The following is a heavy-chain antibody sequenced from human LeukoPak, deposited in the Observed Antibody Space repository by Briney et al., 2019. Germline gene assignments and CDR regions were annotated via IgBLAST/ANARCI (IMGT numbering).Heavy chain of an antibody. CDR3: ARDDSSARANY. CDR1: RFTFNNYW. J-gene: IGHJ4*02. Sequence: GGSLSLPCDASRFTFNNYWMHWLRHAPGKGLVWVSLVNDDGSTTVYADSVKGPFTISRDNAKNTLYLQMNSLRAEDTAVYYCARDDSSARANYWGQGALVTVSS. V-gene: IGHV3-74*01. D-gene: IGHD3-22*01. CDR2: VNDDGSTT.